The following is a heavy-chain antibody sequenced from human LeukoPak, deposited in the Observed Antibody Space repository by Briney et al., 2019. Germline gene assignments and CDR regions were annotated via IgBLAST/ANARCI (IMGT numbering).Heavy chain of an antibody. Sequence: GGSLRLSCAASGFTFSSYAMNWVRQAPGKGLEWVSGIIGSGSNTYYADYVMGRFTISRDNSKNTLYLQMNSLRAEDTAVYYGAKDVLSGTYYYFDQWGQGTLVTVSS. CDR3: AKDVLSGTYYYFDQ. CDR1: GFTFSSYA. V-gene: IGHV3-23*01. J-gene: IGHJ4*02. CDR2: IIGSGSNT. D-gene: IGHD1-26*01.